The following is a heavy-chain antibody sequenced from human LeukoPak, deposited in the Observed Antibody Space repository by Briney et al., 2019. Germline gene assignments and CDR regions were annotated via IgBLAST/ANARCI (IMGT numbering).Heavy chain of an antibody. CDR3: ARIGYSSSWYEPHDY. J-gene: IGHJ4*02. CDR1: GYTFTGYY. Sequence: ASVKVSCKASGYTFTGYYMHWVRQAPGQGLEWMGWINPNSGGTNYAQKFQGRVTMTRGTSISTAYMELSRLRSDDTAVYYCARIGYSSSWYEPHDYWGQGTLVTVSS. CDR2: INPNSGGT. V-gene: IGHV1-2*02. D-gene: IGHD6-13*01.